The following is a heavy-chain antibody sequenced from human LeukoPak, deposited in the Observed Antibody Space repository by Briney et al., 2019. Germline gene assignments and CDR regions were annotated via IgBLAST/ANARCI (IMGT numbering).Heavy chain of an antibody. D-gene: IGHD6-13*01. J-gene: IGHJ3*02. CDR1: GFTLSDYY. Sequence: GGSLRLSCAASGFTLSDYYLTWIRQAPGKGLEWVSAISGSGGSTYYADSVKGRFTISRDNSKNTLYLQMNSLRAEDTAVYYCANGYQSWYPQDALDIWGQGTMVTVSS. CDR3: ANGYQSWYPQDALDI. V-gene: IGHV3-23*01. CDR2: ISGSGGST.